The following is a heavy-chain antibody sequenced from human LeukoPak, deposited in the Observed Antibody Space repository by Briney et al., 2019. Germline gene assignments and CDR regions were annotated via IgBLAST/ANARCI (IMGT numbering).Heavy chain of an antibody. CDR3: TTLGDMVVVPAALGFGAFDI. Sequence: PGGSLRLSCAASGFTFSNAWMSWVRQAPGKGLEWVGRIKSKTDGGTTDYAAPVKDRFTISRGDSKNTLYLQMNSLKTEDTAVYYCTTLGDMVVVPAALGFGAFDIWGQGTMVTVSS. CDR2: IKSKTDGGTT. D-gene: IGHD2-2*01. V-gene: IGHV3-15*01. J-gene: IGHJ3*02. CDR1: GFTFSNAW.